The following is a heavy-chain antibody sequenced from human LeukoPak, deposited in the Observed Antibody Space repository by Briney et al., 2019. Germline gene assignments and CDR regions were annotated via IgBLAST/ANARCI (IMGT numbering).Heavy chain of an antibody. CDR3: ARVAAAGTAPPTFDY. CDR2: IYYSGST. V-gene: IGHV4-59*01. D-gene: IGHD6-13*01. CDR1: GGSFSGYY. J-gene: IGHJ4*02. Sequence: SETLSLTCAVYGGSFSGYYWGWIRQPPGKGLEWIGYIYYSGSTNYNPSLKSRVTISVDTSKNQFSLKLSSVTAADTAVYYCARVAAAGTAPPTFDYWGQGTLVTVSS.